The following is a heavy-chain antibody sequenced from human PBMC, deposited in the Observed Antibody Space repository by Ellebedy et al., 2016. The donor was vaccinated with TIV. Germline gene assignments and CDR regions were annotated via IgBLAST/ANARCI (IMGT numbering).Heavy chain of an antibody. CDR2: IKSRTYGGTT. D-gene: IGHD3-10*01. Sequence: GESLKISCAASGFTFSNYAMSWVRQAPGKGLEWVGRIKSRTYGGTTDYAAPLKGRFTLSRDDSKTTLYLQMNSLKTEDTAVYYCTAGRLNYYGSGRPLDSWGQGTLVTVSS. J-gene: IGHJ4*02. V-gene: IGHV3-15*01. CDR3: TAGRLNYYGSGRPLDS. CDR1: GFTFSNYA.